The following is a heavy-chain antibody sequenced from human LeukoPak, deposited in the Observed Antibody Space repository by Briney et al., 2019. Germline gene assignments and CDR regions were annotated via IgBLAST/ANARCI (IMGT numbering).Heavy chain of an antibody. Sequence: GASVKVSCKASGYTFTGYYMHWVRQAPGQGLEWMGWINPNSGGTNYAQKFQGRVTMTRDTSISTAYMELSRLRSDDTAVYYCAGVLRFLEWSTNFDYWGQGTLVTVSS. CDR1: GYTFTGYY. D-gene: IGHD3-3*01. J-gene: IGHJ4*02. CDR2: INPNSGGT. V-gene: IGHV1-2*02. CDR3: AGVLRFLEWSTNFDY.